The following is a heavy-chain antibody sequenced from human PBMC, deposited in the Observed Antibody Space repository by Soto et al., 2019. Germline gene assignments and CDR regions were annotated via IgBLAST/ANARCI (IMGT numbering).Heavy chain of an antibody. J-gene: IGHJ3*02. V-gene: IGHV3-33*01. Sequence: QVQLVESGGGVVQPGRSLRLSCAASGFTFSSYGMHWVRQAPGKGLEWVAVIWYDGSNKYYADSVKGRLTISRGNSKNTLYLKMHSLRAEDTAVYYCARDTYAFDIWGQGTMVTVSS. CDR2: IWYDGSNK. CDR3: ARDTYAFDI. CDR1: GFTFSSYG.